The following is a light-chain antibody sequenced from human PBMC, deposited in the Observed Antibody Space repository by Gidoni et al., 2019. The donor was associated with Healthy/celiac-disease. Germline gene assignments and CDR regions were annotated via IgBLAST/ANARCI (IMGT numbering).Light chain of an antibody. CDR3: NSRDSSGLYV. J-gene: IGLJ1*01. CDR1: SLRSYY. Sequence: SSELTQDPAVSVVLGQTVRITCQGDSLRSYYASWYQQKPGQAPVLVIYGKNNRPSGIPDRFSGSSSGNTASLTITGAQAEDEADYYCNSRDSSGLYVFGTGTKVTVL. CDR2: GKN. V-gene: IGLV3-19*01.